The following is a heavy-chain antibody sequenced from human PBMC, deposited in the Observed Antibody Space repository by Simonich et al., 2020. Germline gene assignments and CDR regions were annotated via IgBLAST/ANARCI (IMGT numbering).Heavy chain of an antibody. D-gene: IGHD1-26*01. CDR3: ARSLGYYYYYYGMDV. CDR2: IYYSGST. Sequence: QVQLQESGPGLVKPSETLSLTCTVSGGSISSYYWSWIRQPPGKGLEWIGYIYYSGSTNYNPSLKSQVTISVDTSKNQFSLKLSSVTAADTAVYYCARSLGYYYYYYGMDVWGQGTTVTVS. V-gene: IGHV4-59*08. CDR1: GGSISSYY. J-gene: IGHJ6*02.